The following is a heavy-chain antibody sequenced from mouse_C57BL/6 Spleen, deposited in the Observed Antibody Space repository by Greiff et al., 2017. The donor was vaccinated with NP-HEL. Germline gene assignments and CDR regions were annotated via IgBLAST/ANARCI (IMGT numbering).Heavy chain of an antibody. V-gene: IGHV1-61*01. J-gene: IGHJ4*01. Sequence: QVHVKQPGAELVRPGSSVKLSCKASGYTFTSYWMDWVKQRPGQGLEWIGNIYPSDSETHYNQKFKDKATLTVDKSSSTAYMQLSSLTSEDSAVYYCARERNGSVMDYWGQGTSVTVSS. D-gene: IGHD1-1*01. CDR1: GYTFTSYW. CDR2: IYPSDSET. CDR3: ARERNGSVMDY.